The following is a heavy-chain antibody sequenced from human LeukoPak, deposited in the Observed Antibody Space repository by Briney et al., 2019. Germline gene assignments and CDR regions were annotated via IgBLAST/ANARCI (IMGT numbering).Heavy chain of an antibody. D-gene: IGHD1-26*01. CDR3: AKDLTKWGYYFDY. CDR1: GFTFSSYA. CDR2: ISGSGGST. V-gene: IGHV3-23*01. J-gene: IGHJ4*02. Sequence: PGGSLRLSCAASGFTFSSYAMSWVRQAPGKGLEWVSAISGSGGSTYYADSVKGRFTISRDNSKDTLYLQMNSLRAEDTAVYYCAKDLTKWGYYFDYWGQGTLVTVSS.